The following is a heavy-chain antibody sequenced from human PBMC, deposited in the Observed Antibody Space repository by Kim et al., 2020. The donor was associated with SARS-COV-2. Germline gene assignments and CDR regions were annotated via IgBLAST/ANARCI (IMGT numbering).Heavy chain of an antibody. J-gene: IGHJ4*02. Sequence: GGSLRLSCAASGFTFSSYAMSWVRQAPGKGLEWVSAISGSGGSTYYADSVKGRFTISRDNSKNTLYLQMNSLRAEDTAVYYCAKGHSLWGIAAAGTPYLFDYWGQGTLVTVSS. CDR1: GFTFSSYA. V-gene: IGHV3-23*01. D-gene: IGHD6-13*01. CDR3: AKGHSLWGIAAAGTPYLFDY. CDR2: ISGSGGST.